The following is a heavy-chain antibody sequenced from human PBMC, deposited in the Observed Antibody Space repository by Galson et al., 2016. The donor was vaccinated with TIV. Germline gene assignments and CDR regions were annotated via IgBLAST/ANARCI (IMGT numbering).Heavy chain of an antibody. J-gene: IGHJ4*02. D-gene: IGHD2-2*01. CDR2: INAGNGDT. Sequence: SVKVSCKASGYTFTTYAIHWVRQAPGHGLVWMGWINAGNGDTNYSQTFKGRVTISRDTSASTAYMELSSLTSEDTAMYYCARGTTSDGPLDYWGQATLVTVSS. CDR1: GYTFTTYA. V-gene: IGHV1-3*01. CDR3: ARGTTSDGPLDY.